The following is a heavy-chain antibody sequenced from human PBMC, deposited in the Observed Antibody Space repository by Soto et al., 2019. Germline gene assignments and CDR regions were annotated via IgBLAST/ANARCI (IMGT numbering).Heavy chain of an antibody. Sequence: QVQLVESGGGAVQPGESLRLSCVASGFDFTYYAMHWVRQAPGKGLESVAVMSSDGSKIHHTDSVKGRFTISRDNSKNTLYLQMNSLRKEDTAVYCCAKGEGVGGTLGLFDYWGQGTLVSVSS. V-gene: IGHV3-30*18. J-gene: IGHJ4*02. CDR1: GFDFTYYA. CDR3: AKGEGVGGTLGLFDY. CDR2: MSSDGSKI. D-gene: IGHD1-26*01.